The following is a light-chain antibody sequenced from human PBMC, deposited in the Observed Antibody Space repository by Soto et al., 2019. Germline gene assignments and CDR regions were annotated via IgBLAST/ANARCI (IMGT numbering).Light chain of an antibody. CDR3: QQYDPYPYT. Sequence: DIQMTQSPSTLSASVGDRVTITCRASQIISSWLAWYQQKPGKAPKLLIYKASSLQSGVPSRFSGSGSGTEFTLTISSLQPDDFATYYCQQYDPYPYTFGQGTKLEIK. CDR1: QIISSW. V-gene: IGKV1-5*03. J-gene: IGKJ2*01. CDR2: KAS.